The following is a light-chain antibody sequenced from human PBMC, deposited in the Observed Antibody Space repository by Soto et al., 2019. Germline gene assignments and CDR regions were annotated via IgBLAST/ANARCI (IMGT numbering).Light chain of an antibody. V-gene: IGKV4-1*01. CDR3: QQYYTTQWT. CDR2: WAS. J-gene: IGKJ1*01. CDR1: QNILYSSNNKNY. Sequence: DIVMTQSPDSLAVSLGERATINCKSSQNILYSSNNKNYLAWYQHKPGQPPRLLIYWASTRESGVPDRFSGSGFGTDFTLTISSLQAEDVALYYCQQYYTTQWTFGQGTKVEIK.